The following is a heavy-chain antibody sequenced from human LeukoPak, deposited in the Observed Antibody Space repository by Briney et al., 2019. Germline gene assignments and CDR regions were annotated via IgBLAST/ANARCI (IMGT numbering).Heavy chain of an antibody. Sequence: GGSLRLSCAASGFILSDYYMTWIRQAPGKGLEWVSYITTGTNIEYYADSVKGRFTVSWDNGKNSLELVMNSLRDEDTAVYYCARDREYSGYEGWFD. CDR3: ARDREYSGYEGWFD. V-gene: IGHV3-11*04. CDR2: ITTGTNIE. D-gene: IGHD5-12*01. J-gene: IGHJ5*02. CDR1: GFILSDYY.